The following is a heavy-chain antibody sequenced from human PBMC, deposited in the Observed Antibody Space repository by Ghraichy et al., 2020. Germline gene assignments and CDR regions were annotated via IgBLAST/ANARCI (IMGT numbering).Heavy chain of an antibody. CDR1: GFTFSSYA. V-gene: IGHV3-23*01. Sequence: GGSLRLSCAASGFTFSSYAMSWVRQAPGKGLEWVSAISGSGGSTYYADSVKGRFTISRDNPKNTLYLQMNSLRAEDTAVYYCAMTPTGYGHHTFDYWGQGTLVTVSS. D-gene: IGHD5-18*01. CDR2: ISGSGGST. CDR3: AMTPTGYGHHTFDY. J-gene: IGHJ4*02.